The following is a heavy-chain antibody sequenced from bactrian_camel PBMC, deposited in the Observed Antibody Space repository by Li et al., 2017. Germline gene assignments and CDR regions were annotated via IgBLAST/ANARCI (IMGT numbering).Heavy chain of an antibody. J-gene: IGHJ6*01. CDR2: IDPVGVTA. Sequence: VESGGGSVQAGGSLRLSCAPSGSTSNVKCVGWLRQAPRKGLEWVSTIDPVGVTAYYADSVKGRFTVSKDSAKNTLYLQMNSLNPEDTAMYYCATSRLLSWQTCTIKAAEFNFWGQGTQVTVS. CDR1: GSTSNVKC. D-gene: IGHD7*01. CDR3: ATSRLLSWQTCTIKAAEFNF. V-gene: IGHV3S1*01.